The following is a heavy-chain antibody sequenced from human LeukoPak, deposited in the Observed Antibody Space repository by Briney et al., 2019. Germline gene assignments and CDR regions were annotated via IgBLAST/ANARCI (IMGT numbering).Heavy chain of an antibody. V-gene: IGHV4-59*01. CDR1: GGSISSYY. CDR3: AREGTAGTNLNWCDP. Sequence: PSETLSLTRTVSGGSISSYYWSWIRQPPGKGLEWIGYISYSGSTNFNPSLKSRVTISVDTSKNQFSLKPSSVTAADTAVYYCAREGTAGTNLNWCDPWGQGTLVTVTS. J-gene: IGHJ5*02. D-gene: IGHD1-1*01. CDR2: ISYSGST.